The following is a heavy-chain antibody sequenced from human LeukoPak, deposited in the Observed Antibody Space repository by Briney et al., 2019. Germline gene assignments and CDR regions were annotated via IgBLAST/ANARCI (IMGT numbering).Heavy chain of an antibody. CDR2: ISGSGDGT. D-gene: IGHD5-18*01. CDR1: GFIFSSYA. V-gene: IGHV3-23*01. Sequence: GGSLRLSCAASGFIFSSYAMNWGRQAPGKGLELVTAISGSGDGTYYADSVKGRLSISRDNSKNTLYLQMICLRAEDTAVYYCANSPATWIQLWLGDFDYWGQGTLVTVSS. CDR3: ANSPATWIQLWLGDFDY. J-gene: IGHJ4*02.